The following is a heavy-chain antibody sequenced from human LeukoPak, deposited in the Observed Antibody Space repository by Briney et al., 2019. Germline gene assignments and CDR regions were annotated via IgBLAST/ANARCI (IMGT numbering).Heavy chain of an antibody. Sequence: PGGSLRLSCTASGFTFGDYAMSWVRQAPGKGLESVSVIYSGGSTYYAESVRGRFTISRDNSKNTLYLQMNSLRVEDTAVYYCARVGGHWGQGTLVTVSS. D-gene: IGHD3-10*01. CDR3: ARVGGH. CDR1: GFTFGDYA. CDR2: IYSGGST. J-gene: IGHJ4*02. V-gene: IGHV3-53*01.